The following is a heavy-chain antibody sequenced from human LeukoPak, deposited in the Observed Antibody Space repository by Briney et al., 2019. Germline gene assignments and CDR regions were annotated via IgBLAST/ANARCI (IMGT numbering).Heavy chain of an antibody. Sequence: PSETLSLTCTVSGGSISSSSYYWGWIRQPPGKGLEWIGSIYYSGSTYYNPSLKSRVTISVDTSKNQFSLKLSSVTAADTAVYYCASGIAAAGTAMIYFDYWGQGTLVTVSS. D-gene: IGHD6-13*01. CDR2: IYYSGST. CDR3: ASGIAAAGTAMIYFDY. CDR1: GGSISSSSYY. J-gene: IGHJ4*02. V-gene: IGHV4-39*01.